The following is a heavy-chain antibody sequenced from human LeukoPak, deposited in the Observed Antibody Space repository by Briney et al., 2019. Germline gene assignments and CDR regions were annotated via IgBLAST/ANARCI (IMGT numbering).Heavy chain of an antibody. D-gene: IGHD3-22*01. CDR1: GFTFSSYA. CDR3: ARGEYYYDSSNDY. J-gene: IGHJ4*02. CDR2: ISYDGSNK. V-gene: IGHV3-30*04. Sequence: GGSLRLSCAASGFTFSSYAMHWVRQAPGKGLEWVAVISYDGSNKYYADSVKGRFTISRDNSKNTLYLQMNSLRAEDTAVYYCARGEYYYDSSNDYWGQGTLVTVSS.